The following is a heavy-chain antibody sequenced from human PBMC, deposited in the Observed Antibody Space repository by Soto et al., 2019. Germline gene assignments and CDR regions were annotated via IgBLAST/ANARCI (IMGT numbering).Heavy chain of an antibody. Sequence: QVQLVESGGGVVQPGRSLRLSCAASGFPFSSYAIHWVRQAPGEGLEWVAVISSDGRNEHYADSVKGRFTLSRDNSKNTLYLQMNSLRAEDTAVYYCAREGNYGDNFYYYYGMDVGGQGTTVTVSS. V-gene: IGHV3-30*04. J-gene: IGHJ6*02. CDR3: AREGNYGDNFYYYYGMDV. CDR2: ISSDGRNE. CDR1: GFPFSSYA. D-gene: IGHD4-17*01.